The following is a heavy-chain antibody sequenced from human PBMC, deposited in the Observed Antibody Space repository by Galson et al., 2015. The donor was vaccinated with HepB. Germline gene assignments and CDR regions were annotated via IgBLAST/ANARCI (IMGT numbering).Heavy chain of an antibody. D-gene: IGHD6-19*01. CDR1: GFTVRNHY. V-gene: IGHV3-53*05. Sequence: YLRLSCAASGFTVRNHYMTWVRQAPGKGLEWVSVIYSGGSTYYADSVKGRFTISRDNSKNTLYLQMNSLRAEDTAVYYCARGGIAVAGGYAFDIWGQGTMVTVSS. CDR3: ARGGIAVAGGYAFDI. CDR2: IYSGGST. J-gene: IGHJ3*02.